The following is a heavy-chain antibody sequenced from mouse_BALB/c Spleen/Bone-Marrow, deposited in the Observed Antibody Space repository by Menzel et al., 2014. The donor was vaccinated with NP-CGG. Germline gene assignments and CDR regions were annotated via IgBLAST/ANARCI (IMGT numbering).Heavy chain of an antibody. Sequence: EVQVVESGGGLVQPRGSLRLSCATSGFTFTDYYMNWVRQPPGKALEWLGFIRNKANGYTTEYSASVKGRFTISRDNSQSILYLQMNTLRAEDSATYYCARDSRSTVSHFDYWGQGTTLTVSS. CDR2: IRNKANGYTT. CDR1: GFTFTDYY. D-gene: IGHD1-1*01. J-gene: IGHJ2*01. CDR3: ARDSRSTVSHFDY. V-gene: IGHV7-3*02.